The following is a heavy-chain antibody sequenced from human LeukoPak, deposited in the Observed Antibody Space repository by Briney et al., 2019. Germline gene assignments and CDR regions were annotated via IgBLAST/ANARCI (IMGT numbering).Heavy chain of an antibody. CDR3: TRVRPPTTSDY. CDR1: GASISSGDYY. V-gene: IGHV4-61*02. Sequence: SETLSLTCTISGASISSGDYYWPWIRQPAGKGLEWIGRIHTSGRTYYNSSLNSRVSISLEFSKNQFSLTLKSVTAADTAIYYCTRVRPPTTSDYWGQGTLVIVSS. CDR2: IHTSGRT. D-gene: IGHD1-26*01. J-gene: IGHJ4*02.